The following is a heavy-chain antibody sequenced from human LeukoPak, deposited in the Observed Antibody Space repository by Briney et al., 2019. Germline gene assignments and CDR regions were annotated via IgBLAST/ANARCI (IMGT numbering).Heavy chain of an antibody. CDR2: INLSGGST. D-gene: IGHD2-15*01. CDR1: GYTFTSYY. Sequence: ASMKVSCKASGYTFTSYYMHWVRQAPGQGLEWMGIINLSGGSTRSAQRFQGRVTMTRDTSTSTVYMELSSLRSEDTAVYYCASRSLDYCSGGSCYSGFDYWGQGTLLTVSS. V-gene: IGHV1-46*01. CDR3: ASRSLDYCSGGSCYSGFDY. J-gene: IGHJ4*02.